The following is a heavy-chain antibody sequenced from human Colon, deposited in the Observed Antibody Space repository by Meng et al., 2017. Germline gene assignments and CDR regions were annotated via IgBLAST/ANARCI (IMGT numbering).Heavy chain of an antibody. CDR2: TYYRSKYYN. V-gene: IGHV6-1*01. D-gene: IGHD3-10*02. CDR3: ARDWGDVRGGFDF. Sequence: QVQLQQPGPGLVKPSQPLSPTWAISGDSVSRNRAAWNWIRQSPSRGLEWLGRTYYRSKYYNDYALSVKSRITINPDTSKNQFSLQLNSVTPEDTAIYYCARDWGDVRGGFDFWGQGTLVTVSS. J-gene: IGHJ4*02. CDR1: GDSVSRNRAA.